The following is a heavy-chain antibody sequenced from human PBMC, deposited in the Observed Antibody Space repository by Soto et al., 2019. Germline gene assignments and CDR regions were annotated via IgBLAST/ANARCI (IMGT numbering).Heavy chain of an antibody. J-gene: IGHJ6*02. CDR2: ISDSSSYI. D-gene: IGHD6-6*01. CDR1: GFTFSTHS. CDR3: ARERLSSTGVYYYYGMDV. V-gene: IGHV3-21*01. Sequence: EVQLVESGGGLVKPGGSLRLSCAASGFTFSTHSINWVRQAPGKGLEWVSAISDSSSYIYYADSVKGRFTISRDNAKNSLSLQMNSLRAEDTAVYYCARERLSSTGVYYYYGMDVWGQVTTVTVSS.